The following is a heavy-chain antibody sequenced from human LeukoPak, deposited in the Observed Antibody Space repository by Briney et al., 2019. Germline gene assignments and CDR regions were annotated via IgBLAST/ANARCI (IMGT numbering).Heavy chain of an antibody. CDR1: GYSISSGYY. V-gene: IGHV4-38-2*02. CDR3: ARVRPKKWGYAFDI. CDR2: IYHSGST. J-gene: IGHJ3*02. Sequence: SETLSLTCNVSGYSISSGYYWGWIRQPPGKGLEWIGSIYHSGSTYYNPSLKSRVTISVDTSKNQFSLKLSSVTAADTAVYYCARVRPKKWGYAFDIWGQGTMVTVSS. D-gene: IGHD7-27*01.